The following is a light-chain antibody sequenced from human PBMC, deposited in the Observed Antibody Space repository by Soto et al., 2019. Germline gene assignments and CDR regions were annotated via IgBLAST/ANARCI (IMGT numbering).Light chain of an antibody. J-gene: IGKJ1*01. V-gene: IGKV3-15*01. CDR1: QSVSSN. CDR2: GAS. Sequence: IVMTHSPATLSVSLGERATLSCRASQSVSSNLAWYQQKPGQAPRLLIYGASTRATGIPARFSGSGSGTEFTLTISSXQSEDFAVYYCRQYNNWPRTFGQETKVDIK. CDR3: RQYNNWPRT.